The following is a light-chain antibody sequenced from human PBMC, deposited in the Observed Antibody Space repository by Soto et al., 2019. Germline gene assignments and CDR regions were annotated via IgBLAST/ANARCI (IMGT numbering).Light chain of an antibody. J-gene: IGKJ1*01. CDR1: QTISNY. CDR2: AAS. Sequence: DIHMTQSPSSLSAFVGDRVTITCRAGQTISNYVNWYQQKPGKAPKVLIYAASTLQSGVPSRFSGSGSGADFTLTISSLQPDDFATYYCQHYNSYSEAFGQGTTGDIK. V-gene: IGKV1-16*01. CDR3: QHYNSYSEA.